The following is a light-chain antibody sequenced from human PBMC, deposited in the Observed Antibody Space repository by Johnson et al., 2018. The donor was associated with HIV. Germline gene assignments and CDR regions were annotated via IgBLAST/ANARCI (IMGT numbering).Light chain of an antibody. CDR1: SSNIGDNF. Sequence: QSVLTQPPSVSAAPGQKVTISCSGSSSNIGDNFVSWYQQLPGRAPKLLIYENNKRPSGIPDRFSGSKSGTSASLGITGLQTGDEADYYCGTWDSNLSVCGVCGTGAKVTVL. J-gene: IGLJ1*01. CDR3: GTWDSNLSVCGV. V-gene: IGLV1-51*02. CDR2: ENN.